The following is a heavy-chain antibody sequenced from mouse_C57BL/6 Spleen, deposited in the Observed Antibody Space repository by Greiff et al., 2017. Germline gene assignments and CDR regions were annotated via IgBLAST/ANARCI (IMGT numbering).Heavy chain of an antibody. D-gene: IGHD1-1*01. CDR2: ILPGSGST. CDR1: GYTFTGYW. Sequence: VQLQQSGAELMKPGASVKLSCKATGYTFTGYWIEWVKQRPGHGLEWIGEILPGSGSTNYTEKFKGKATFTADTSSNTAYMQLSSLTTEDSAIYYCARFTTVYYFDYWGQGTTLTVSS. V-gene: IGHV1-9*01. J-gene: IGHJ2*01. CDR3: ARFTTVYYFDY.